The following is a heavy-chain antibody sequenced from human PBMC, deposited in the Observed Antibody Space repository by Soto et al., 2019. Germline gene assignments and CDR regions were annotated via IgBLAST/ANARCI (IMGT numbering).Heavy chain of an antibody. CDR3: ARLANFGDYRIDY. D-gene: IGHD4-17*01. CDR2: IYHSGST. Sequence: SETLSLTCAVSSGSISSSNWWSWVRQPPGKGLEWIGEIYHSGSTNYNPSLKSRVTISVDKSKNQFSLKLRSVTAADTAVYYWARLANFGDYRIDYWGQGTLVTVSS. CDR1: SGSISSSNW. V-gene: IGHV4-4*02. J-gene: IGHJ4*02.